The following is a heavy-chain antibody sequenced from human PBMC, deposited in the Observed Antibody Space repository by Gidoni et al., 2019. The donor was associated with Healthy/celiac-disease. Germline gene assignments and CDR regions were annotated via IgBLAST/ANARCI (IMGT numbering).Heavy chain of an antibody. Sequence: QVQLVESGGGVVQPGRSLRLSCAASGFTFSSYGMHWVRQAPGKGLEWVAVISYDGSNKYYADSVKGRFTISRDNSKNTLYLQMNSLRAEDTAVYYCAKALSLFDYWGQGTLVTVSS. CDR3: AKALSLFDY. CDR1: GFTFSSYG. J-gene: IGHJ4*02. CDR2: ISYDGSNK. V-gene: IGHV3-30*18.